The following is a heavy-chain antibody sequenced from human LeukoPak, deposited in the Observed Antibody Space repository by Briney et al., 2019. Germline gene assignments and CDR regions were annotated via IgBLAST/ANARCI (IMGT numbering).Heavy chain of an antibody. CDR2: ISERSGNI. J-gene: IGHJ5*01. Sequence: GGSLRLSCAASGFTFSSYAMSWVRQAPGKGLEWVSTISERSGNIYYADSVKGRFAISRDNSKNTLYLQMNSLRAEDTAVYYCARLYSSSSAPDSWGQGTLVTVSS. CDR1: GFTFSSYA. CDR3: ARLYSSSSAPDS. V-gene: IGHV3-23*01. D-gene: IGHD6-6*01.